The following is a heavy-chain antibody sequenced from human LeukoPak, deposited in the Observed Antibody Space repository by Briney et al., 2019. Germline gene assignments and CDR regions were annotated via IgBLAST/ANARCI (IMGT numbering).Heavy chain of an antibody. D-gene: IGHD2-15*01. V-gene: IGHV1-8*01. Sequence: ASVTVSCTASGYTFTSYDINWVRQATGQGLEWMGWMNPNSGNTGYAQKFQGRVTMTRNTSISTAYMELSSLRSEDTAVYYCARGDSYCSGGSCFVGAWFDPWGQGTLVTVSS. CDR2: MNPNSGNT. J-gene: IGHJ5*02. CDR1: GYTFTSYD. CDR3: ARGDSYCSGGSCFVGAWFDP.